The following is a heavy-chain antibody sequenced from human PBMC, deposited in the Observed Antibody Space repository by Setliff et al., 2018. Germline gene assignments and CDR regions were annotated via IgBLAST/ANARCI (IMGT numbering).Heavy chain of an antibody. CDR1: GFTLSDNY. CDR2: IYSGTI. J-gene: IGHJ4*02. D-gene: IGHD2-21*01. Sequence: GGSLRLSCAASGFTLSDNYMTWIRQAPGKGLEWVSYIYSGTIYYANSVRGRFTVSRDNARNLLYLQMSSLRVDDTAVYYCSSYLVSWGQGALVTVSS. CDR3: SSYLVS. V-gene: IGHV3-11*04.